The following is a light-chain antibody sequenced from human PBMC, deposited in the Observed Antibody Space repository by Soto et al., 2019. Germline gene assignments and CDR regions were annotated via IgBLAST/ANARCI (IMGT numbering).Light chain of an antibody. Sequence: DIQMTQSPSTLSASVGDRVTITCRASLSISNWLAWYQQKPGKAPKLLLYKASTLQSGVPSRFSGSGSGTEFTLTISSLQPDDFATYYCQQYNSYPYTFGQGTKLEIK. CDR2: KAS. CDR3: QQYNSYPYT. CDR1: LSISNW. J-gene: IGKJ2*01. V-gene: IGKV1-5*03.